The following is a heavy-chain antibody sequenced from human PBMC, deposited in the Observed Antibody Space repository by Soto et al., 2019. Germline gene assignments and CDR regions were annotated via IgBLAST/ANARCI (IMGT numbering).Heavy chain of an antibody. V-gene: IGHV2-26*01. D-gene: IGHD6-13*01. CDR3: ARISSSWYLNYFDY. CDR1: GFSLSNARMG. J-gene: IGHJ4*02. Sequence: SGPTLVNPTETLTLTCTVSGFSLSNARMGVSWIRQPPGKALEWLAHIFSNDEKSYSTSLKSRLTISKDTSKSQVVLTMTNMDPVDTATYYCARISSSWYLNYFDYWGQGTLVTVSS. CDR2: IFSNDEK.